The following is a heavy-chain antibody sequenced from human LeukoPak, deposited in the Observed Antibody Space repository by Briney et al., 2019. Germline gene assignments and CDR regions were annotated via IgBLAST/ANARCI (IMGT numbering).Heavy chain of an antibody. CDR1: GFIFRDYY. J-gene: IGHJ4*02. D-gene: IGHD3-16*02. CDR2: ISSDGSTI. CDR3: ARESFYDYVWGSDPSSGVFEVY. Sequence: PGGSLRLSCVASGFIFRDYYMSWIRQAPGKGPEWVSYISSDGSTIYYADSVKGRFTISRDNAKNSLHLQMNSLRAEDTAVYYCARESFYDYVWGSDPSSGVFEVYWGQGTLVTVSS. V-gene: IGHV3-11*01.